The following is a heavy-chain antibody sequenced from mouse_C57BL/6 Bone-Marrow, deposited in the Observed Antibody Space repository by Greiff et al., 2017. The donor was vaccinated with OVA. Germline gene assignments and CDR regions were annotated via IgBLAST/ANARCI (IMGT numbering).Heavy chain of an antibody. J-gene: IGHJ2*01. CDR2: ISSGGSYT. Sequence: EVNLVESGGDLVKPGGSLKLSCAASGFTFSSYGMSWVRQTPDKRLEWVATISSGGSYTYYPDSVKGRFTISRDNAKNTLYLQMSSLKSEDTAMYYCARHPYYDYWGQGTTLTVSS. V-gene: IGHV5-6*01. CDR1: GFTFSSYG. CDR3: ARHPYYDY.